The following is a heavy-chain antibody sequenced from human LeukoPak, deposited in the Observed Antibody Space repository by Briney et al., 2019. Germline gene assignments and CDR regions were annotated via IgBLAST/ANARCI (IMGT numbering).Heavy chain of an antibody. V-gene: IGHV3-23*01. CDR3: ARWGYSSSWYVIDY. J-gene: IGHJ4*02. CDR1: GFTFSNYA. D-gene: IGHD6-13*01. CDR2: ISGSTGST. Sequence: GGSLRLSCAASGFTFSNYAMNWVRQAPGKGLEWVSLISGSTGSTYYADSVKGRFSISRDNSKNTVYLQMNSLRAEDTAVYYCARWGYSSSWYVIDYWGQGTLVTVSS.